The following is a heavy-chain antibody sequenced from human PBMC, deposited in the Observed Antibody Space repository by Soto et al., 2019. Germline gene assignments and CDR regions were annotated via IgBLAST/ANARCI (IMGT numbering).Heavy chain of an antibody. Sequence: SETLSLTCTVSGGSISSGGYYWSWIRQHPGKGLEWIGYIYYSGSTYYNPSLKSRVTISVDTSKNQFSLKLSSVTAADTAVYYCARGHFGYSGYDPLDYWGQGTLVTVSS. V-gene: IGHV4-31*03. D-gene: IGHD5-12*01. CDR1: GGSISSGGYY. CDR3: ARGHFGYSGYDPLDY. J-gene: IGHJ4*02. CDR2: IYYSGST.